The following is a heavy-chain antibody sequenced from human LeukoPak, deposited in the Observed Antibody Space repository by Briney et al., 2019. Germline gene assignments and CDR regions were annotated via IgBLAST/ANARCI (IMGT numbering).Heavy chain of an antibody. CDR1: GFTFSSYG. CDR2: ISYDGSNK. D-gene: IGHD3-10*01. V-gene: IGHV3-30*18. CDR3: AKLWPLDY. Sequence: GGSLRLSCAASGFTFSSYGMHWVRQAPGKGLEWVAAISYDGSNKYYADSVKGRFTISRDNSKNTLYLQMNSLRAEDTAVYYCAKLWPLDYWGQGTLVTVSS. J-gene: IGHJ4*02.